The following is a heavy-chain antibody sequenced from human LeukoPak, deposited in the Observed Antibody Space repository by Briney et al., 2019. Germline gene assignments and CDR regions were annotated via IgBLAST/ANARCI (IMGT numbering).Heavy chain of an antibody. V-gene: IGHV1-18*01. Sequence: GASVKVSCKASGYTFTSYGISWVRQAPGQGLEWMGWISAYNGNTNYAQKLQGRVTMTTDTSTSTAYMELRSLRSDDTAVYYCARDHGVASRLPLGPWGQGTLVTVSS. CDR3: ARDHGVASRLPLGP. J-gene: IGHJ5*02. D-gene: IGHD2-15*01. CDR1: GYTFTSYG. CDR2: ISAYNGNT.